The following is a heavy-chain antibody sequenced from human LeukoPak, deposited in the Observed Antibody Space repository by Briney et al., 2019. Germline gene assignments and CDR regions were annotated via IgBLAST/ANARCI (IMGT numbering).Heavy chain of an antibody. CDR3: ARTVYSSGWYLRETYYHGMDV. CDR1: GGTFSSYA. D-gene: IGHD6-19*01. J-gene: IGHJ6*02. Sequence: ASVKVSCKASGGTFSSYAISWVRQAPGQGLEWMGGIIPIFGTANYAQKFQGRVTITADESTSTAYMELSSLRSEDTAVYYCARTVYSSGWYLRETYYHGMDVWGQGTTVTVSS. V-gene: IGHV1-69*13. CDR2: IIPIFGTA.